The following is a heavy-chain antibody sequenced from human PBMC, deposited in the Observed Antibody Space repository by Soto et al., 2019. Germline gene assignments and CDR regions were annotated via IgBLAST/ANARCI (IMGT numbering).Heavy chain of an antibody. CDR2: ISWDGGSK. J-gene: IGHJ1*01. CDR3: ATSEYFQH. CDR1: GFTFDDYT. Sequence: EVQLVESGGVVVQPGGSLRLSCAASGFTFDDYTMHWVRQAPGKGLEWVSLISWDGGSKYYADSVKGRFTISRDNSKNSLYLQMNSLRTDDTALYYCATSEYFQHWGQGTLVTVSS. V-gene: IGHV3-43*01.